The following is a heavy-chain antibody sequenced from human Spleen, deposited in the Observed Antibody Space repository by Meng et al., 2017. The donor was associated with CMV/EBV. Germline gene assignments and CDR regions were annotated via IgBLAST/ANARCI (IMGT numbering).Heavy chain of an antibody. J-gene: IGHJ6*02. V-gene: IGHV4-34*01. Sequence: SETLSLTCAVYGGSISGSISGYSWTWIRQSPGKGLEWIGEIDRSGSTNYNPSLKSRVTISVDTSKNQFSLKLSSVTAADTAVYYCAREYCSSTSCLARYYYYYGMDVWGQGTTVTVSS. CDR1: GGSISGSISGYS. CDR2: IDRSGST. CDR3: AREYCSSTSCLARYYYYYGMDV. D-gene: IGHD2-2*01.